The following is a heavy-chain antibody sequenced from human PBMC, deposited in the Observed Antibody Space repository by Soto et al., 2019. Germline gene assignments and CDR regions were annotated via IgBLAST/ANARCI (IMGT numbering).Heavy chain of an antibody. V-gene: IGHV1-18*01. CDR1: GYTFTSYG. Sequence: ASVKVSCKASGYTFTSYGISWVRQAPGQGLEWMGWISAYNGNTNYAQKLQGRVTMTTDTSTSTAYMELRSLRSDDTAVYYCARDPGYFDWLHYYYYYYGMDVWGQGTTVTVSS. D-gene: IGHD3-9*01. CDR2: ISAYNGNT. J-gene: IGHJ6*02. CDR3: ARDPGYFDWLHYYYYYYGMDV.